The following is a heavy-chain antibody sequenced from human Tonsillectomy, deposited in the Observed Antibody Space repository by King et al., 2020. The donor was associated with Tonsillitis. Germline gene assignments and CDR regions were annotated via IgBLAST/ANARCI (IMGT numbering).Heavy chain of an antibody. CDR3: AEERDFWSPHGMDV. Sequence: VQLVESGGGLIQPGGSLRLSCAASGFTFSSYAMNWVRQAPGKGLEWVSGISGSGDSTYYVDSVKGRFAISRHNSKNTPYLQMNSLRAEDTAVYYCAEERDFWSPHGMDVWRQGTTVTVSS. J-gene: IGHJ6*02. V-gene: IGHV3-23*04. CDR2: ISGSGDST. CDR1: GFTFSSYA. D-gene: IGHD3-3*01.